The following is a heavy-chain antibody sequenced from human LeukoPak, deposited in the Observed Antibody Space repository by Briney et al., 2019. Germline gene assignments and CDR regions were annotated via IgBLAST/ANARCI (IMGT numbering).Heavy chain of an antibody. Sequence: ASVKVSRKASGYTLTNYDINWVRQAPGQGLECMGWINPDSGGRHYAEKFQGRVTMTRDTSISTVYMELSRLTSDDTAVYYCARGGILESVTAAEHFEYWGQGALVTVSS. V-gene: IGHV1-2*02. CDR1: GYTLTNYD. CDR2: INPDSGGR. D-gene: IGHD3-3*01. CDR3: ARGGILESVTAAEHFEY. J-gene: IGHJ4*02.